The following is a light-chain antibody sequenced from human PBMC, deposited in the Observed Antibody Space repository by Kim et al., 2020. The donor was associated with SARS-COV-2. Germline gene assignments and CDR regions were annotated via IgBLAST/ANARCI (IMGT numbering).Light chain of an antibody. V-gene: IGKV3-20*01. J-gene: IGKJ4*01. CDR3: QQYGSSPLT. Sequence: SPGERVTLSCRASQSVRSSYLAWYQQKPGQAPRLLIYGASSRATGIPDRFSGSGSGTDFTLTITSLEPEDFAVYYCQQYGSSPLTFGGGTKVEIK. CDR2: GAS. CDR1: QSVRSSY.